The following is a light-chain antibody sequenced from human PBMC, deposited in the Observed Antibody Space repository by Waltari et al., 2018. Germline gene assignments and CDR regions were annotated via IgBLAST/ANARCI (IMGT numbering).Light chain of an antibody. CDR3: QKYASLPAT. CDR2: DTS. J-gene: IGKJ1*01. CDR1: QSVSRS. Sequence: EVVLTQSPGTLSLSPGEGATLSCRASQSVSRSLAWYQQKPGQAPRLLICDTSRRATGIPDRFSGSGSATDFSLTISRLEPEDFAMYYCQKYASLPATFGQGTKVEIK. V-gene: IGKV3-20*01.